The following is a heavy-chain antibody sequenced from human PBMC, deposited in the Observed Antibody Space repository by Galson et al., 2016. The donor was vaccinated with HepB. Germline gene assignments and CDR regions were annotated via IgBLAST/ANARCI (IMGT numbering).Heavy chain of an antibody. CDR3: ARESSGYDCDFDI. CDR2: ISSSSNYI. Sequence: SLRLSCAASGFTFSRYTMNWVRRAPGKGLEWVSSISSSSNYIYYADSMKGRFTISRDNAKKLLYLQMSSLRAEDTAVYYCARESSGYDCDFDIWGQGTMVTVSS. V-gene: IGHV3-21*01. J-gene: IGHJ3*02. CDR1: GFTFSRYT. D-gene: IGHD5-12*01.